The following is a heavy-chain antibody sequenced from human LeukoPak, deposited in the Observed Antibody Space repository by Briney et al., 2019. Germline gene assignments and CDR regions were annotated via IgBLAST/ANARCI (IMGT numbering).Heavy chain of an antibody. CDR3: ATRPGGSDRYYPYFDY. CDR1: GGSISTSSYY. V-gene: IGHV4-39*01. Sequence: LETLSLTCTVSGGSISTSSYYWGWIRQPPGKGLEWIGSIFYSGSTYYNPSLKSRVSISVDTSKNQLSLRLSSVTAADTAVYYCATRPGGSDRYYPYFDYWGQGALVTVSS. J-gene: IGHJ4*02. CDR2: IFYSGST. D-gene: IGHD6-19*01.